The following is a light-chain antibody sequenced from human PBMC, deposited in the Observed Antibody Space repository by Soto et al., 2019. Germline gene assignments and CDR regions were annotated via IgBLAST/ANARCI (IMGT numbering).Light chain of an antibody. V-gene: IGKV1-5*03. CDR3: QQYHAYPLT. CDR2: KTS. J-gene: IGKJ4*01. CDR1: QSISSW. Sequence: DIQMTQSPSTLSASVGDTVTITCRASQSISSWLAWYQQKPGKVPKLLMYKTSSLESGVPSRFSGSGSGTEFTLTIGSLQADDFATYYCQQYHAYPLTFGGGTKVEI.